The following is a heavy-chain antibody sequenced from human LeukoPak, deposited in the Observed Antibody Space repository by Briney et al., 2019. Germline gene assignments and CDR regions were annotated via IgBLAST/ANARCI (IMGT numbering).Heavy chain of an antibody. CDR2: INSDGSIT. CDR1: GFTFTTYW. J-gene: IGHJ6*02. Sequence: GESLRLSCAASGFTFTTYWMNWVRQAPGKGLVWVSHINSDGSITSYADSVKGRFTISRDNAKNTLYLQMNSLRAEDTAVYYCARDAVGTANAVWGQGITVTVSS. CDR3: ARDAVGTANAV. V-gene: IGHV3-74*01. D-gene: IGHD5-18*01.